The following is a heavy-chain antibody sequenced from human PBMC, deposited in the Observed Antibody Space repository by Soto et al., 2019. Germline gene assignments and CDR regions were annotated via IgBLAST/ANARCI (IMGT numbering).Heavy chain of an antibody. CDR3: ASDVGDYFNY. Sequence: PGGSLRLSCAASGFTFSSHTMNWVRQAPGKGLEWVSSISYSSTYIYYTDSVKGRFTISKDNAKNSLYLQMTSLRAEDTALYYCASDVGDYFNYWGQGTRVTVSS. V-gene: IGHV3-21*01. CDR2: ISYSSTYI. CDR1: GFTFSSHT. D-gene: IGHD4-17*01. J-gene: IGHJ4*02.